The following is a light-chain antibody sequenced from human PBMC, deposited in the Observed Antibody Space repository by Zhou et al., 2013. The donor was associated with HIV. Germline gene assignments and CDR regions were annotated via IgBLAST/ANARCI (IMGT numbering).Light chain of an antibody. CDR3: QQYGSSPAT. V-gene: IGKV3-20*01. J-gene: IGKJ5*01. Sequence: EIVLTQSPGTLSLSPGERATLSCRASQTVTNRYLAWFQQKHGQAPRLLIFDASSRATGIPDRFTGSGSGTDFTLTISRLEPGDVAMYYCQQYGSSPATFGQGTRLEMK. CDR1: QTVTNRY. CDR2: DAS.